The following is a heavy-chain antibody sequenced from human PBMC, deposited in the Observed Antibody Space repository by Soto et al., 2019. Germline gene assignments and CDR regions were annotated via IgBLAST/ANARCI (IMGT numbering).Heavy chain of an antibody. Sequence: QARCLRYSGYGGITSPGNYYRIRTRPHPGKGMESIGSIYYSGTTYYYPSLKSRVTISVDTSKNQFSLKLSYVTAAYTAMYYCARERPTRARLDPWGHWTLLTVS. J-gene: IGHJ5*02. D-gene: IGHD6-6*01. CDR1: GGITSPGNYY. V-gene: IGHV4-30-4*01. CDR2: IYYSGTT. CDR3: ARERPTRARLDP.